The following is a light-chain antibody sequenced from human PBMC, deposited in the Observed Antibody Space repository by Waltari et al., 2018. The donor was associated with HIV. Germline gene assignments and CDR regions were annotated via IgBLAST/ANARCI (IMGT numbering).Light chain of an antibody. CDR3: AAWDDSLNGPV. J-gene: IGLJ2*01. V-gene: IGLV1-44*01. Sequence: SVLTQSPSASGTPGQRVIISCSGSSSNDGSNSVNWYQQLPGTAPNLLIYSNNERPSGVPDRFSGSKSGTSASLAISGLQSEDEADYHCAAWDDSLNGPVFGGGTKLTVL. CDR1: SSNDGSNS. CDR2: SNN.